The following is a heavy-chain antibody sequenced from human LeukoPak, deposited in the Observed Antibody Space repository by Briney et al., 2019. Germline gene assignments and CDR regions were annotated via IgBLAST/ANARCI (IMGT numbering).Heavy chain of an antibody. J-gene: IGHJ2*01. Sequence: GGSLRLSCAASGFTFSSYGMHWVRQAPGKGLEWVAVIWYDGSNKYYADSVKGRFTISRDNSKNTLYLQMSSLRAEDTALYYCAREVGVPGTWYFDLWGRGTLVTVSS. CDR3: AREVGVPGTWYFDL. D-gene: IGHD2-15*01. CDR2: IWYDGSNK. CDR1: GFTFSSYG. V-gene: IGHV3-33*01.